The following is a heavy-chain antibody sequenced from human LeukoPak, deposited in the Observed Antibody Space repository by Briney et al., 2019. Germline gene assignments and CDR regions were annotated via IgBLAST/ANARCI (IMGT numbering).Heavy chain of an antibody. Sequence: GGSLRLSCAASGFTFSSYAMSWVRQAPGKGLEWVSAISGSGGSTYYADSVKSRFTISRDNSKNTLYLQMNSLRAEDTAVYYCAKGAADYYGSGSGYYYYYGMDVWGQGTTVTVSS. CDR2: ISGSGGST. CDR3: AKGAADYYGSGSGYYYYYGMDV. CDR1: GFTFSSYA. V-gene: IGHV3-23*01. J-gene: IGHJ6*02. D-gene: IGHD3-10*01.